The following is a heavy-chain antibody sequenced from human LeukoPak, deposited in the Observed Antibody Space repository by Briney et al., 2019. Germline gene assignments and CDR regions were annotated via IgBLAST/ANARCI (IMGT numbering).Heavy chain of an antibody. CDR3: ARDLREYQLLYNFDY. D-gene: IGHD2-2*02. CDR2: ISSSSSYI. V-gene: IGHV3-21*01. CDR1: GFTFSSYS. Sequence: PGGSLRLSCAASGFTFSSYSMNWVRQARGKGLEWVSSISSSSSYIYYADSVKGRFTISRDNAKNSLYLQMNSLRAENTAVYYCARDLREYQLLYNFDYWGQGTLVTVSS. J-gene: IGHJ4*02.